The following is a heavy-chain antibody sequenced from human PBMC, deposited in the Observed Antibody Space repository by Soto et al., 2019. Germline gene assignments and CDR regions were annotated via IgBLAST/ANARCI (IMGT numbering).Heavy chain of an antibody. CDR2: IYQSGST. CDR1: GVSISSDGYS. CDR3: ARAYYDFWTSYHYGMDV. J-gene: IGHJ6*02. Sequence: QLQLQESGSGLVKPSQTLSLTCAVSGVSISSDGYSWSWLRQPPGKGLEWIGFIYQSGSTYYNPSLKSRGTMSVDRSKNQLSLKLTSVTAADTAVYCCARAYYDFWTSYHYGMDVWGQGTTVTVSS. D-gene: IGHD3-3*01. V-gene: IGHV4-30-2*01.